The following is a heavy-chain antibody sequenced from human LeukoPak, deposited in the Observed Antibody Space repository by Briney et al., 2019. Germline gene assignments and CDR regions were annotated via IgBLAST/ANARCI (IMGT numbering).Heavy chain of an antibody. V-gene: IGHV1-18*01. CDR1: GYTFTSYG. J-gene: IGHJ4*02. CDR2: ISAYNGNT. CDR3: ARDAQRYSSGWYTGY. D-gene: IGHD6-19*01. Sequence: ASVKVSCKASGYTFTSYGISWVRQAPGQGLEWMGWISAYNGNTNYAQKLQGRATMTTDTSTSTAYMELRSLRSDDTAVYYCARDAQRYSSGWYTGYWGQGTLVTVSS.